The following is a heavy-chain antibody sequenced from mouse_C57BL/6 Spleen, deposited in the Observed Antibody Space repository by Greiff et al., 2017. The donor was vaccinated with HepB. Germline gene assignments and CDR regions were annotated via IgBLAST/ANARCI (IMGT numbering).Heavy chain of an antibody. CDR1: GFNIKDDY. Sequence: VQLQQSGAELVRPGASVKLSCTASGFNIKDDYMHWVKQRPEQGLEWIGWIDPENGDTEYASKFQGKATITADTSSNTAYLQLSSLTSEDTAVYYCTTIGSHTGVDYWGQGTTLTVSS. CDR3: TTIGSHTGVDY. V-gene: IGHV14-4*01. J-gene: IGHJ2*01. CDR2: IDPENGDT. D-gene: IGHD2-14*01.